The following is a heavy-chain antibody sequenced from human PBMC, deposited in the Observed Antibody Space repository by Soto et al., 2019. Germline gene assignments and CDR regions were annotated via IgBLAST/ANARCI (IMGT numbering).Heavy chain of an antibody. CDR3: AREALYCGGDCYTPDY. CDR1: GFTFSSYS. J-gene: IGHJ4*02. V-gene: IGHV3-21*01. CDR2: ISSSSSYI. D-gene: IGHD2-21*02. Sequence: PGGSLRLSCAASGFTFSSYSMNWVRQAPGKGLEWVSSISSSSSYIYYADSVKGRFTISRDNAKNSLYLQMDSLRAEDTAVYYCAREALYCGGDCYTPDYWGQGTLVTV.